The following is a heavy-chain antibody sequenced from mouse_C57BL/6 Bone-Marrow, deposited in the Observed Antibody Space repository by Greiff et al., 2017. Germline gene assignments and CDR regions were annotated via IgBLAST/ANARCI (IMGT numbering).Heavy chain of an antibody. CDR2: IWTGGGT. CDR3: ATIYYYGRSDFFYAMDY. Sequence: VQRVESGPGLVAPSQSLSITCTVSGFSLTSYAISWVRQPPGKGLEWLGVIWTGGGTNYNSALKSRLSISKDNSKSQVFLKMNSLQTDDTARYYCATIYYYGRSDFFYAMDYWGQGTSVTVSS. D-gene: IGHD1-1*01. CDR1: GFSLTSYA. V-gene: IGHV2-9-1*01. J-gene: IGHJ4*01.